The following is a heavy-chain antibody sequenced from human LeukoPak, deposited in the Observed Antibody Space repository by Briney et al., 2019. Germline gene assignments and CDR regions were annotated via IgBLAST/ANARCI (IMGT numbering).Heavy chain of an antibody. D-gene: IGHD3/OR15-3a*01. CDR1: GYTFTSYD. CDR2: MNPNSGNT. J-gene: IGHJ5*02. Sequence: ASVKVSCKASGYTFTSYDINWVRQATGQGLEWMGWMNPNSGNTGYAQKFQGRVTMTRNTSISTAYMELSSLRSEDTAVYYCARGPRPRITIFGLQNSLNWFDPWGQGTLVTVSS. CDR3: ARGPRPRITIFGLQNSLNWFDP. V-gene: IGHV1-8*01.